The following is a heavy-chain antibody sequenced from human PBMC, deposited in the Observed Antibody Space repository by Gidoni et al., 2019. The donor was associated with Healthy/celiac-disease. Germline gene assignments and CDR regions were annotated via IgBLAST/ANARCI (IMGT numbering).Heavy chain of an antibody. J-gene: IGHJ6*02. CDR1: GFTFDDYA. CDR2: ISWNSGSI. V-gene: IGHV3-9*01. D-gene: IGHD1-20*01. CDR3: AKDRGLYNRAGYGMDV. Sequence: EVQLVESGGGLVQPGRSLRLSCAASGFTFDDYAMHGVRPAPGKGLEWVSGISWNSGSIGYADSVKGRFTISRDNAKNSLYLQMNSLRAEDTALYYCAKDRGLYNRAGYGMDVWGQGTTVTVSS.